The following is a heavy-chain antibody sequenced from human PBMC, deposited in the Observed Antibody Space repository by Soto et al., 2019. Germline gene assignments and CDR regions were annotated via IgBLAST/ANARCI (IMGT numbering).Heavy chain of an antibody. V-gene: IGHV4-39*07. CDR2: FYSSGSI. CDR1: GYSITAGGYY. Sequence: AETLSLTCFVSGYSITAGGYYWSWIRHHPGQGLEWIVSFYSSGSIIYNPSLRSRVSISGDTSSNQFSMSLTSVTAADTASSYCARMYSSGSGWFHPWGQGTLVTVSS. D-gene: IGHD6-19*01. CDR3: ARMYSSGSGWFHP. J-gene: IGHJ5*02.